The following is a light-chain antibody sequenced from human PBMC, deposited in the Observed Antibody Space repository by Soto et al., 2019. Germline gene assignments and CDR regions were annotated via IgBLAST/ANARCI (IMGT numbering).Light chain of an antibody. J-gene: IGKJ2*01. Sequence: EMEMTQSPGSPSLSPGETATLSCRASQSATIHFFAWNQQKPGQAPMLLIYSISSRDTGIPDRFSGSGSGTDCTLTISRLEPEDFVVYYGQQYSSLPHTFGQGTKLEVK. CDR1: QSATIHF. CDR3: QQYSSLPHT. V-gene: IGKV3-20*01. CDR2: SIS.